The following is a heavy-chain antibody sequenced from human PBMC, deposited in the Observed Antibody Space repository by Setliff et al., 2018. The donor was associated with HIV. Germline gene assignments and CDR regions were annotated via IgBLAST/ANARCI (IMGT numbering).Heavy chain of an antibody. V-gene: IGHV1-69*13. Sequence: SVKVSCKASGGTFGIYGISWVRQAPGQGLEWMGGTIPMFGTANYAQKFQGRVTFTADESTSTAYMELSSLSSEDTAVYYCARDQTGVAAAAFGGGSAWSDEGFDIWGQGTMVTVSS. J-gene: IGHJ3*02. CDR1: GGTFGIYG. CDR3: ARDQTGVAAAAFGGGSAWSDEGFDI. D-gene: IGHD6-13*01. CDR2: TIPMFGTA.